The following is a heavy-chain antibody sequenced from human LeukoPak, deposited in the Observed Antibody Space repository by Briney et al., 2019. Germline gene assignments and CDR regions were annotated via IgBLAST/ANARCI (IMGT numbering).Heavy chain of an antibody. J-gene: IGHJ5*02. D-gene: IGHD3-10*01. CDR2: IYSSGTT. CDR3: AGGAYGSGSYAKWFDP. V-gene: IGHV4-61*02. CDR1: GGSISSDLYY. Sequence: PSETLSLTCTVSGGSISSDLYYWSWIRPPAGKGLEGIGRIYSSGTTNYNPSLKSRVTISVERSKNQVSLMLNSVTAADTAVYYCAGGAYGSGSYAKWFDPWGQGTLVIVSS.